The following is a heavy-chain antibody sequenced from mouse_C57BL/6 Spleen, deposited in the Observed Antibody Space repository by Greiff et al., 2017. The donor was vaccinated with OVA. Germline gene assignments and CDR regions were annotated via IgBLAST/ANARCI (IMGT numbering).Heavy chain of an antibody. V-gene: IGHV2-5*01. CDR3: ASYSNFAWFAY. J-gene: IGHJ3*01. CDR1: GFTFSSYG. Sequence: VQLVESGGDLVKPGGSLKLSCAASGFTFSSYGMSWVRQSPGKGLEWLGVIWRGGSTDYNAAFMSRLSITKDNSKSQVFFKMNSLQADDTAIYYCASYSNFAWFAYWGQGTLVTVSA. D-gene: IGHD2-5*01. CDR2: IWRGGST.